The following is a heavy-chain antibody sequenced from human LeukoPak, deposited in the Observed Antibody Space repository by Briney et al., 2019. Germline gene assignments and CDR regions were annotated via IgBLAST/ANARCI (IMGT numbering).Heavy chain of an antibody. CDR2: IGGDGHST. J-gene: IGHJ4*02. CDR3: ARRAGGTHDN. Sequence: GGSLRLFCAASGFTFNNYAMTWVRQAPGKGLEWVSAIGGDGHSTDYADSVKGRFTISRDNSKNTLYLQMNSLRAEDTALYYCARRAGGTHDNWGLGTLVTVSS. CDR1: GFTFNNYA. V-gene: IGHV3-23*01. D-gene: IGHD1-26*01.